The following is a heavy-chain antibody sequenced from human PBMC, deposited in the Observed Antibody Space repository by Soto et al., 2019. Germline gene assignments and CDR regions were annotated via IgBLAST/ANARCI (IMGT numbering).Heavy chain of an antibody. V-gene: IGHV3-21*04. CDR1: GFTLKNYT. D-gene: IGHD3-10*01. Sequence: GGSLRLSCAASGFTLKNYTMNWVRQAPGKGLEWVSSISSNSNYSYYADSVKVRFTISREISKNTLNLQMTNLRAEDRAFYNFAASSGDLDGYGMDIWGPGTTVTVSS. CDR2: ISSNSNYS. CDR3: AASSGDLDGYGMDI. J-gene: IGHJ6*02.